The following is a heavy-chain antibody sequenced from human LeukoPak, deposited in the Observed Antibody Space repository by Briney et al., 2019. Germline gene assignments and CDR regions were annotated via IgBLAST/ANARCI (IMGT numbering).Heavy chain of an antibody. J-gene: IGHJ6*03. Sequence: SVKVSCKASGGTFSSYAISWARQAPGQGLEWMGGIIPIFGTANYAQKFQGRVTITTDESTSTAYMELSSLRSEDTAVYYCARVPFFGVVTEYYYYYMDVWGKGTTVTVSS. CDR3: ARVPFFGVVTEYYYYYMDV. CDR1: GGTFSSYA. V-gene: IGHV1-69*05. CDR2: IIPIFGTA. D-gene: IGHD3-3*01.